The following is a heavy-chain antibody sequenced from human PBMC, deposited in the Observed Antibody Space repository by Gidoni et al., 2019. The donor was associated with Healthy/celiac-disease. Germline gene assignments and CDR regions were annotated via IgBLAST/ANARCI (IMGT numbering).Heavy chain of an antibody. D-gene: IGHD5-12*01. J-gene: IGHJ6*02. CDR3: TIDSGYDPYYYYGMDV. Sequence: EVQLVESGGGLVQPGGSLKLSCAASGFPFSGSAMHWVRLASGKGLEWVGRIRSKANSYATAYAASVKGRFTISRDDSKNTAYLQMNSLKTEDTAVYYCTIDSGYDPYYYYGMDVWGQGTTVTVSS. V-gene: IGHV3-73*02. CDR1: GFPFSGSA. CDR2: IRSKANSYAT.